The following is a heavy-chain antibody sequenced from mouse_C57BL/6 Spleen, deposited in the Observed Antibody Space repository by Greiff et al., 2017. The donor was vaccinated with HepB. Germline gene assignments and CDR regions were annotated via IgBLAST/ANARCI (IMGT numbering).Heavy chain of an antibody. Sequence: QVQLQQSGAELVRPGSSVKLSCKASGYTFTSYWMHWVKQRPIQGLEWIGNIDPSDSETHYNQKFKDKATLTADKSSSTAYMQLSSLTSEDSAVYYCARSGYDYVWYFDVWGTGTTVTVSS. CDR2: IDPSDSET. CDR1: GYTFTSYW. V-gene: IGHV1-52*01. D-gene: IGHD2-4*01. J-gene: IGHJ1*03. CDR3: ARSGYDYVWYFDV.